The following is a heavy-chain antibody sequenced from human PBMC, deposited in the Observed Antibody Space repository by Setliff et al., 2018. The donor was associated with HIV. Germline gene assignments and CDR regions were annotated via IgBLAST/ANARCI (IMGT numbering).Heavy chain of an antibody. Sequence: NPSETLSLTCTVSGGSISSGGYYWSWIRQPAGKGLEWIGRIYTSGSTKYNPSLKSRLTISADTSKNQFSLKLRSVTAADTAVYYCATYADRESNRFDPWGQGILVTVSS. CDR2: IYTSGST. D-gene: IGHD3-10*01. J-gene: IGHJ5*02. CDR1: GGSISSGGYY. CDR3: ATYADRESNRFDP. V-gene: IGHV4-61*02.